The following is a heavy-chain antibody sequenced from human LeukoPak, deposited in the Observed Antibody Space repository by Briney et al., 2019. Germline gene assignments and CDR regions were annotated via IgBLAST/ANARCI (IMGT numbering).Heavy chain of an antibody. Sequence: GESLKISCKGSGYSFTSYWIGWVRQMPGKGLEWMGIIYPGDSDTRYSPSFQGQVTISADKSISTAYLQWSSLKASDTAMYYCARVSSGWYYYYGMDVWGQGTTVTVSS. V-gene: IGHV5-51*01. CDR3: ARVSSGWYYYYGMDV. D-gene: IGHD6-19*01. J-gene: IGHJ6*02. CDR1: GYSFTSYW. CDR2: IYPGDSDT.